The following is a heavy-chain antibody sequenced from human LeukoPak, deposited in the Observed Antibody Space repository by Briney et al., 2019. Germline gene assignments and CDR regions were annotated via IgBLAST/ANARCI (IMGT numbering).Heavy chain of an antibody. Sequence: GGSLRLSCAASGFTFSSYWMSWVRQAPGKGLEWVANIKQDGSEKYYVDPVKGRFTISRDNAKNSLYLQMNSLRAEDTAVYYCARGGSGWANWFDPWGQGTLVTVSS. J-gene: IGHJ5*02. D-gene: IGHD6-19*01. CDR3: ARGGSGWANWFDP. CDR2: IKQDGSEK. V-gene: IGHV3-7*04. CDR1: GFTFSSYW.